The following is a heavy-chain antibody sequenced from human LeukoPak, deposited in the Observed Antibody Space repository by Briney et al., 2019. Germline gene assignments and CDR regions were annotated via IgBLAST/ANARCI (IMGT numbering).Heavy chain of an antibody. CDR2: VSSDSKYI. Sequence: PGGSLRLSCAASGFAFSTNSMNWVRQAPGKGLEWVSYVSSDSKYIYYADSVKGRFTISRDDAKSSVYLQMNSLRAEDTAVYYCARDSAARGRYSVAGPFDFWGQGSLVTVSS. CDR3: ARDSAARGRYSVAGPFDF. J-gene: IGHJ4*02. CDR1: GFAFSTNS. V-gene: IGHV3-21*01. D-gene: IGHD6-19*01.